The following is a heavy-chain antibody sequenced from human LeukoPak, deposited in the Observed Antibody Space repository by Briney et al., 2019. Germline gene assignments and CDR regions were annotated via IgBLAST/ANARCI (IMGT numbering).Heavy chain of an antibody. V-gene: IGHV4-59*01. Sequence: SETLSLTFTVSGGSISSYYWSWIRQPPGKGLEWIGYIYYSGSTNYNPSLKSRVTISVDTSKNQFSLKLSSVTAADTAVYYCARTRSYDYGDPDAFDIWGQGTMVTVSS. J-gene: IGHJ3*02. CDR3: ARTRSYDYGDPDAFDI. D-gene: IGHD4-17*01. CDR1: GGSISSYY. CDR2: IYYSGST.